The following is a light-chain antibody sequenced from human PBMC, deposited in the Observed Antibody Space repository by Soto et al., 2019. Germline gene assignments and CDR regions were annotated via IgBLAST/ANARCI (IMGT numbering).Light chain of an antibody. Sequence: QSVLTQPPSVSAAPRQKVTISCSGSSSNIGNNYVSWYQQLPGTAPKLLIYDNNKRPSGIPDRFSGSKSGTSATLGITGLQTGDEADYYCGTWDSSLSAVFGGGTKVTVL. J-gene: IGLJ2*01. V-gene: IGLV1-51*01. CDR1: SSNIGNNY. CDR2: DNN. CDR3: GTWDSSLSAV.